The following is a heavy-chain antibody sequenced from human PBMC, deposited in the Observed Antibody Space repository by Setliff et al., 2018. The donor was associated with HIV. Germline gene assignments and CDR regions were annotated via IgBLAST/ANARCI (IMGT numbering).Heavy chain of an antibody. D-gene: IGHD2-2*01. V-gene: IGHV4-59*02. Sequence: SETLSLTCAVSGDSVSSYYWTWIRQPPGKGLEWIGYFYHSGGTRYNPSLESRVTISVDMSKNQFSLKLSSVTAADTAVYYCARGLGRGSSEYYYYYYYMDVWGKGTTVTVSS. J-gene: IGHJ6*03. CDR3: ARGLGRGSSEYYYYYYYMDV. CDR1: GDSVSSYY. CDR2: FYHSGGT.